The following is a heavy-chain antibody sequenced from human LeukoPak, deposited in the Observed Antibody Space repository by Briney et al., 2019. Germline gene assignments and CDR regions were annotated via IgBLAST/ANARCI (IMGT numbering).Heavy chain of an antibody. CDR1: GYIFTSDY. CDR3: ARDQEGFDY. Sequence: VASVKVSSKASGYIFTSDYIHWVRQAPGQGLEWMGMIYPRDGSTSYAQKFQGRVIVTRDTSTSTVHMELSGLRSEDTAVYYCARDQEGFDYWGQGTLVTVSS. J-gene: IGHJ4*02. CDR2: IYPRDGST. V-gene: IGHV1-46*01.